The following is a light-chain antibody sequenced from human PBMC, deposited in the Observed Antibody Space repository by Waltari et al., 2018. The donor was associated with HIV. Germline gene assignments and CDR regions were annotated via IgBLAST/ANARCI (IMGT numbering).Light chain of an antibody. CDR2: EVS. V-gene: IGLV2-14*01. CDR1: SSDVGAYNS. Sequence: QSALTQPASVSGSPGQSITVSCTGTSSDVGAYNSVSWYQQTPGTAPKLVISEVSNRPSGISYRFSGSKSGNTASLTISGLQTEDEGDYYCSSFTTSNSLLFGGGTKVTVL. CDR3: SSFTTSNSLL. J-gene: IGLJ2*01.